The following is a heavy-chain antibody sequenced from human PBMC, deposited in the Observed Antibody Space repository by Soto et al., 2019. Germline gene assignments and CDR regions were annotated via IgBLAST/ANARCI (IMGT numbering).Heavy chain of an antibody. CDR1: GGTFSNYA. CDR3: ARANPYTNSFGTWFDP. J-gene: IGHJ5*02. D-gene: IGHD6-13*01. Sequence: QVRLVQSGAEVKKPGSSVKVSCKASGGTFSNYAITWLRLAPGQGLEWVGGIIPVFGTVKYAQKFQRRVTITADASTSTASMELNRLRSEDTAVYYCARANPYTNSFGTWFDPWGQGTLVIVS. V-gene: IGHV1-69*01. CDR2: IIPVFGTV.